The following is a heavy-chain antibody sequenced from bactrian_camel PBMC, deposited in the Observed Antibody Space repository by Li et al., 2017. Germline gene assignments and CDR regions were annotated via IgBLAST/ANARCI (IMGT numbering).Heavy chain of an antibody. CDR3: VKHWHA. CDR1: GFNFTRSA. Sequence: VQLVESGGGLVQPGGSLRLSCAASGFNFTRSAMNWVRQAPGKGLDWVSSISMSGDFKDYSDSVKGRFTISRDNAKDMLYLQMNGLNFDDTGTYYCVKHWHAWGQGTQVTVS. D-gene: IGHD7*01. J-gene: IGHJ6*01. V-gene: IGHV3S40*01. CDR2: ISMSGDFK.